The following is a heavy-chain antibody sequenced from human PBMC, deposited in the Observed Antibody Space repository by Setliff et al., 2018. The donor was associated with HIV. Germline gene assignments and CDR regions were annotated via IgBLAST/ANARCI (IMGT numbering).Heavy chain of an antibody. Sequence: SETLSLTCAVYGGSFSGYYWSWIRQPPGKGLEWIGEINPSGSTNYNPSLKSRVTISVDTSKYQFSLRLSSVTAADTAGYYCARSSWLVAVRFFDYWSQGTLVTVSS. D-gene: IGHD5-12*01. CDR3: ARSSWLVAVRFFDY. CDR2: INPSGST. V-gene: IGHV4-34*01. CDR1: GGSFSGYY. J-gene: IGHJ4*02.